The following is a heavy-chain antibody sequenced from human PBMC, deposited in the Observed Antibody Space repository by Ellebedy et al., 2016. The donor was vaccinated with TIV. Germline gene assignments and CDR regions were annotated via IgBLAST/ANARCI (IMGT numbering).Heavy chain of an antibody. CDR3: ARDGIVGGTTEYYFDY. J-gene: IGHJ4*02. CDR1: GYTFTGYY. D-gene: IGHD1-26*01. V-gene: IGHV1-2*04. CDR2: INPNSGGT. Sequence: AASVKVSCKASGYTFTGYYMHWVRQAPGQGLEWMGWINPNSGGTNYAQKFQGWVTMTRDTSISTAYMELSRLRSDDTAVYYCARDGIVGGTTEYYFDYWGQGTQVTVSS.